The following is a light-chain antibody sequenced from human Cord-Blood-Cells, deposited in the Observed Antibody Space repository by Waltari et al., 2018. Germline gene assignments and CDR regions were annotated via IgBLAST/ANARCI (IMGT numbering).Light chain of an antibody. V-gene: IGKV4-1*01. J-gene: IGKJ2*01. CDR1: PSVLYSSNNKNY. CDR2: WAS. CDR3: QQYYSTPYT. Sequence: DIVMTQYPDTLAVSLGQWASIHSQSGPSVLYSSNNKNYLAWYQQNPGQPPKLLIYWASTRESGVPDRFSGSGSGTDFTLTISSLQAEDVAVYYCQQYYSTPYTFGQGTKLEIK.